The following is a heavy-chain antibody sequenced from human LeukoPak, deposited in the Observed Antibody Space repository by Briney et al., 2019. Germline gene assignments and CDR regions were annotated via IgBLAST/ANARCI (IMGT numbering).Heavy chain of an antibody. V-gene: IGHV1-18*04. CDR1: GYTFTSYY. CDR3: ARENYASGSYYGDDY. Sequence: GASVKVSCKASGYTFTSYYIHWVRQAPGQGREWMGWISAYNGNTRYGHNLQVRVTMTTDSSTSTAYMELRSLRSDDTAIYYCARENYASGSYYGDDYWGQGTLVTVSS. CDR2: ISAYNGNT. J-gene: IGHJ4*02. D-gene: IGHD3-10*01.